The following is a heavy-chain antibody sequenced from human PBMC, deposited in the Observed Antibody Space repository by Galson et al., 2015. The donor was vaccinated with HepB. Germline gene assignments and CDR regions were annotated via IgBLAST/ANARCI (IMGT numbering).Heavy chain of an antibody. CDR1: GYTFTGYY. D-gene: IGHD2-2*01. CDR3: SRAQDIVVVPAAMGGGIDY. CDR2: INPNSGNP. J-gene: IGHJ4*02. V-gene: IGHV7-4-1*02. Sequence: SVKVSCKASGYTFTGYYMHWVRQAPGQGLEWMGWINPNSGNPTYAQGFTGRFVFSLDTSVSTAYLQISSLKAEDTAVYYCSRAQDIVVVPAAMGGGIDYWGQGTLVTVSS.